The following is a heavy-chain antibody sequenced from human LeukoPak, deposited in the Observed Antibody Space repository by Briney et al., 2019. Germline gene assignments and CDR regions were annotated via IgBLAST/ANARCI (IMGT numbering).Heavy chain of an antibody. Sequence: SGGSLRLSCAVSGFTLSSCAMLWVRQAPGKGLEYVSAISSNGGSTYYANSVKGRFTISRDNSKNTLYLQMGSLRAEDMAVYYCARAMIGRVYSSSWTPNDAFYIWGGGTMVTVSS. D-gene: IGHD6-13*01. CDR1: GFTLSSCA. J-gene: IGHJ3*02. CDR2: ISSNGGST. CDR3: ARAMIGRVYSSSWTPNDAFYI. V-gene: IGHV3-64*01.